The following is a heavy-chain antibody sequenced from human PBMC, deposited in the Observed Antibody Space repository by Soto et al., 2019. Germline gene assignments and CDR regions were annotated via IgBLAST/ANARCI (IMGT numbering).Heavy chain of an antibody. D-gene: IGHD6-13*01. CDR3: ARDLRFSSSWFLIGWFDP. CDR2: INSDGSST. CDR1: GFTFSSYW. J-gene: IGHJ5*02. V-gene: IGHV3-74*01. Sequence: EVQLVESGGGLVQPGGSLRLSCAASGFTFSSYWMHWVRQAPGKGLVWVSRINSDGSSTNYAHSVKGRFTISRDNAKNTLYLQMNSLRAEDTAVYYCARDLRFSSSWFLIGWFDPWGQGTLVTVSS.